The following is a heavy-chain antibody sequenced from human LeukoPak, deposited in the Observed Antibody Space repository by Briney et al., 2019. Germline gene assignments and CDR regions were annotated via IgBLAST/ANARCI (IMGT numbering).Heavy chain of an antibody. J-gene: IGHJ4*02. Sequence: GGSLRLSCGASGFTFSGFWMHWVRQAPGKGLAWVSHINSDASGTTYAESVRGRFTISRDNAKNTLYLQMNSLRAEDTAVYYCVREATGSYGSGTYYYFDYWSQGTLVTVSS. CDR1: GFTFSGFW. D-gene: IGHD3-10*01. CDR2: INSDASGT. V-gene: IGHV3-74*01. CDR3: VREATGSYGSGTYYYFDY.